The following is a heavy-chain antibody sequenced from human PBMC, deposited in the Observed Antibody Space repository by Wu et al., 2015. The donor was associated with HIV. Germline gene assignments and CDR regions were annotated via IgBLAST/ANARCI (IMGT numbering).Heavy chain of an antibody. CDR1: GGTFSSYA. CDR2: IIPIFGTA. D-gene: IGHD3-10*01. CDR3: ARDFGYGSGRRDYYYYYMDV. Sequence: QVQLVQSGAEVKKPGSSVKVSCKASGGTFSSYAISWVRQAPGQGLEWMGGIIPIFGTANYAQKFQGRVTITADESTSTAYMELSSLRSEDTAVYYCARDFGYGSGRRDYYYYYMDVWGKGTTVTVSS. J-gene: IGHJ6*03. V-gene: IGHV1-69*12.